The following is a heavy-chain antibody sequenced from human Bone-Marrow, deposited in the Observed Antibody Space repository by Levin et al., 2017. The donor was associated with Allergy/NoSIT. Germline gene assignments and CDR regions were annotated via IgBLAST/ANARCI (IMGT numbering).Heavy chain of an antibody. CDR1: GYTFIDYY. CDR2: IDPRRGDT. CDR3: ARDGTTSSFGF. V-gene: IGHV1-2*06. J-gene: IGHJ4*02. D-gene: IGHD2-2*01. Sequence: ASVKVSCKASGYTFIDYYMHWVRQAPGQGLEWMGRIDPRRGDTNNAQKFQGRVTMTRDTSISTAYMELSSLRPDDTAIYYCARDGTTSSFGFWGQGTLVTVSS.